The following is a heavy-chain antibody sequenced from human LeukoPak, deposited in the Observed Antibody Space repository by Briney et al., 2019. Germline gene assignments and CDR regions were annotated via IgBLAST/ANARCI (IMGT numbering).Heavy chain of an antibody. D-gene: IGHD2/OR15-2a*01. V-gene: IGHV4-59*12. CDR1: GGSISGYY. Sequence: SETLSLTCTVSGGSISGYYWSWIRQPPGEGLEGIGHFYDSGTTEYNPSLKSRLSISVDTSKNQFSLILTSVTAADTAVYYCGSLIVLVPLNMRNDVFDIWGQGTMVTVSS. CDR3: GSLIVLVPLNMRNDVFDI. J-gene: IGHJ3*02. CDR2: FYDSGTT.